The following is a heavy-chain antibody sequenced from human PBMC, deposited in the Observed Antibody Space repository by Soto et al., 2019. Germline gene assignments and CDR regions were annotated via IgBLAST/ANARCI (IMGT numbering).Heavy chain of an antibody. CDR1: GGSISSGDYY. Sequence: SETLSLTCTVSGGSISSGDYYWSWIRQPPGKGLGWIGYIYYSGSTYYNPSLKSRVTISVDTSKNQFSLKLSSVTAADTAVYYCAREQRRGRMVGGMDVWGKGTTVTVSS. V-gene: IGHV4-30-4*01. D-gene: IGHD1-26*01. J-gene: IGHJ6*04. CDR2: IYYSGST. CDR3: AREQRRGRMVGGMDV.